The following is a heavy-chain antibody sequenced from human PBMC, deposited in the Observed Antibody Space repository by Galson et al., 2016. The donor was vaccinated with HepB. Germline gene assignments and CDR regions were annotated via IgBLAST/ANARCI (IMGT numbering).Heavy chain of an antibody. V-gene: IGHV3-7*03. D-gene: IGHD3-3*01. CDR3: ANFNVNP. Sequence: SLRLSCAASGFSFSHYWMSWVRQAPGKGLEWVANIKEDGSEKNYVDSVTGRFTMSRDNSKNSLCLQMNSLTADDTAVYYCANFNVNPWGQGTLVTVSS. CDR2: IKEDGSEK. J-gene: IGHJ5*02. CDR1: GFSFSHYW.